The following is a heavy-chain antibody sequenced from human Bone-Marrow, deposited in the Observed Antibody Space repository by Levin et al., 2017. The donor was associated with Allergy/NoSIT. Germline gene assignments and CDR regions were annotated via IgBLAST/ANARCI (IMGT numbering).Heavy chain of an antibody. J-gene: IGHJ5*02. CDR3: ARDSPLGYCSSTSCYAYPNWFDP. D-gene: IGHD2-2*01. CDR2: ISSSSSYI. V-gene: IGHV3-21*01. Sequence: GESLKISCAASGFTFSSYSMNWVRQAPGKGLEWVSSISSSSSYIYYADSVKGRFTISRDNAKNSLYLQMNSLRAEDTAVYYCARDSPLGYCSSTSCYAYPNWFDPWGQGTLVTVSS. CDR1: GFTFSSYS.